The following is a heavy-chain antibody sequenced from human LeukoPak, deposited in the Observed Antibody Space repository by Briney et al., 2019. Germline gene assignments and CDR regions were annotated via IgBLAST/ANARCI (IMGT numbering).Heavy chain of an antibody. CDR2: INPYNGGT. J-gene: IGHJ4*02. D-gene: IGHD3-22*01. CDR1: GYTFTGHH. Sequence: ASVKVSCKASGYTFTGHHMHWVRQAPGQGLEWMGWINPYNGGTNFAQRFQGRVIMTRDTSISTTYMELSRLRSDDTAVYYCARNYDSSGYYYGDFDLWGQGTLVTVSS. V-gene: IGHV1-2*02. CDR3: ARNYDSSGYYYGDFDL.